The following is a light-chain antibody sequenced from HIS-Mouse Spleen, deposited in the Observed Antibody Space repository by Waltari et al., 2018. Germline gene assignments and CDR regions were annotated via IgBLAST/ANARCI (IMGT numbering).Light chain of an antibody. CDR3: CSYAGSSTVV. Sequence: QSALTQPASVSGSPGQSITIPCTGTRSDVGSYNLVSWYQQHPGKAPKLIIYEGSTRPSGVSNRSAGSKSGNTAALTISGLQAEDEADYYCCSYAGSSTVVFGGGTKLTVL. CDR2: EGS. V-gene: IGLV2-23*01. J-gene: IGLJ2*01. CDR1: RSDVGSYNL.